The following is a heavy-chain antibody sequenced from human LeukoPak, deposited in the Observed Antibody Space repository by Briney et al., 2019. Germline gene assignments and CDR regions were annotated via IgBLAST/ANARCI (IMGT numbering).Heavy chain of an antibody. D-gene: IGHD5-24*01. V-gene: IGHV3-30*02. CDR3: AKDFRVGGYNLAGFDN. CDR2: IWYDGSNK. Sequence: PGGSLRLSCAASGFTFSSYGMHWVRQAPGKGLEWVAVIWYDGSNKYYADSVKGRFTISRDNSKNSLYLQMNSLRAEDTALYYCAKDFRVGGYNLAGFDNWGQGTLVTVSS. J-gene: IGHJ4*02. CDR1: GFTFSSYG.